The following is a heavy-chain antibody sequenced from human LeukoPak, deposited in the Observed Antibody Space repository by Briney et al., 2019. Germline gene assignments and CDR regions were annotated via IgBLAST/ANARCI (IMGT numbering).Heavy chain of an antibody. CDR1: PASISSYY. J-gene: IGHJ4*02. CDR2: VHYSGGT. D-gene: IGHD3-22*01. V-gene: IGHV4-59*01. Sequence: SETLSLTCSVSPASISSYYRSWIRQPPGKGLEWIGFVHYSGGTNYNPSLSSRVTLSIDRSKNQFSMNLKSVTAADTAVYYCARTVDYYDSNGFFLYYFDHWGQGALVTVSS. CDR3: ARTVDYYDSNGFFLYYFDH.